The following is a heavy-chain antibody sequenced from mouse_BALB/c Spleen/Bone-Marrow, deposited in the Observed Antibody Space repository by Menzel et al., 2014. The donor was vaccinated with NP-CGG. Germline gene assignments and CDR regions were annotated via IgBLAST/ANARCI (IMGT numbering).Heavy chain of an antibody. V-gene: IGHV1-22*01. CDR2: FNPNNGGT. Sequence: SGPELVKPGSSVEMSCKTSGYSFTDYTIHWVKQSHGKSLEWIGDFNPNNGGTDYNQKFQDKATLTVDKSSRTAFMEFRSLTFEDSAVYYCARARWYDYWGQGTTLTVSS. CDR1: GYSFTDYT. D-gene: IGHD1-1*02. CDR3: ARARWYDY. J-gene: IGHJ2*01.